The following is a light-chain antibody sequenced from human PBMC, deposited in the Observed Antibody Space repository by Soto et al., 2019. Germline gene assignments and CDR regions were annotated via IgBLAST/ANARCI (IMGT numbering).Light chain of an antibody. V-gene: IGKV1-9*01. CDR1: QGIRNY. CDR3: QQVNNYPIT. J-gene: IGKJ5*01. CDR2: IAS. Sequence: DIQLTQSPSFLSASVGDRVTITCRASQGIRNYLAWYQQKPGRAPKLLIYIASTLQTGVPSRFSGSQSGTEFTLTITSLQPEDFATYYCQQVNNYPITVGQGTRLEIK.